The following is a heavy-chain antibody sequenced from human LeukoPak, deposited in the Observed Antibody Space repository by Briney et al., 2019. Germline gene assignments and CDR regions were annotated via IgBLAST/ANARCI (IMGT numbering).Heavy chain of an antibody. CDR3: AKVGIAAAGTVGPFDY. Sequence: GGSLRLSCAASGFTFDDYAMHWIRQAPGKGLEWVSGISWNSGSIGYADSVKGRFTISRDNAKNSLYLQMNSLRAEDTALYYCAKVGIAAAGTVGPFDYWGQGTLVTVSS. CDR2: ISWNSGSI. CDR1: GFTFDDYA. J-gene: IGHJ4*02. V-gene: IGHV3-9*01. D-gene: IGHD6-13*01.